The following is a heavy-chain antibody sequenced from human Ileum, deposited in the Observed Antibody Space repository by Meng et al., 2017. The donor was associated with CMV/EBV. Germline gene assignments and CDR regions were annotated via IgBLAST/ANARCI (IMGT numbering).Heavy chain of an antibody. Sequence: VELVESGGALSQPGGSLRLSCAASGFTFRRHWLHWVRQTPGKGLVWVSRINGDGSSRSHADSVKDRFTITRDNAKNTLYLQMNSLRVEDTAVYYCTRGVAENLGWEMGYWGQGTLVTVSS. J-gene: IGHJ4*02. CDR2: INGDGSSR. V-gene: IGHV3-74*02. D-gene: IGHD5-24*01. CDR1: GFTFRRHW. CDR3: TRGVAENLGWEMGY.